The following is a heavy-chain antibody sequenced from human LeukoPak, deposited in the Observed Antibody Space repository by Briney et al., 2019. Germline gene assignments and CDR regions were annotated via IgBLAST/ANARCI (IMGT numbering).Heavy chain of an antibody. CDR3: ARDQSIAVAGILADYYYYGMDV. V-gene: IGHV3-30*04. J-gene: IGHJ6*02. Sequence: GGSLRLSCAASGFTFSSYAMHWVRQAPGKGLEWVAVISYDGSNKYYADSVKGRFTISRENSINTLYLQMNNLRAEDTAVYYCARDQSIAVAGILADYYYYGMDVWGQGTTVTVSS. CDR2: ISYDGSNK. CDR1: GFTFSSYA. D-gene: IGHD6-19*01.